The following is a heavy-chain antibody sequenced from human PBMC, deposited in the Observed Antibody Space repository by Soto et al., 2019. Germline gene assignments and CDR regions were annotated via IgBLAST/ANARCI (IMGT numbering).Heavy chain of an antibody. CDR3: ASRTYAMDV. J-gene: IGHJ6*02. Sequence: QVQLQESGPGLVKPSGTLSLTCAVSGGSISCSNWWSWVRQPPGKGLEWIGEIFHNGNTCSNPSLPGRDTMSVDKSKNQFSLNLNSVTAADTAVYYCASRTYAMDVWGQGTTVTVSS. V-gene: IGHV4-4*02. CDR1: GGSISCSNW. CDR2: IFHNGNT.